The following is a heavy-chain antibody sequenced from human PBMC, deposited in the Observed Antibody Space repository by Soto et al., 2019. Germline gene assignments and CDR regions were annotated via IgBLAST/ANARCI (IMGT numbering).Heavy chain of an antibody. D-gene: IGHD2-15*01. J-gene: IGHJ5*01. V-gene: IGHV3-33*06. CDR2: IWHDGREK. CDR3: AKERDRTYCSDDKFVFFAS. Sequence: GGSLRLSCAASGFPFNQYVLPWVRQAPGKGLEWVAVIWHDGREKYYADSVKDRFTISRDNSKKMVYLQMKSLRVDDTATYYCAKERDRTYCSDDKFVFFASW. CDR1: GFPFNQYV.